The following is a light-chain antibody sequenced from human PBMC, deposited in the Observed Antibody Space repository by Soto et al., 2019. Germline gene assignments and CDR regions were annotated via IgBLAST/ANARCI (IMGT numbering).Light chain of an antibody. V-gene: IGKV3-20*01. Sequence: ENVLTQSPGTLSLSPGERATLSCRASQSVSKTYLAWYQQKPGQAPSLLIYGASNRATGTPDRFSGSGSGTDFTLTISRLEPEDFAVYYCQQYGSSPWTFGQGTKVEIK. J-gene: IGKJ1*01. CDR2: GAS. CDR1: QSVSKTY. CDR3: QQYGSSPWT.